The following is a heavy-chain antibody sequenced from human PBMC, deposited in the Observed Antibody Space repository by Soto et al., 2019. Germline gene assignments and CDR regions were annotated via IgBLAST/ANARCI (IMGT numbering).Heavy chain of an antibody. J-gene: IGHJ4*02. V-gene: IGHV1-3*05. D-gene: IGHD6-19*01. CDR3: ARAVAVPADYDY. CDR2: INDDNGNT. CDR1: GYTFTGYA. Sequence: QVQLVQSGAEEKKPGASVKVSCKASGYTFTGYAVHWVRQAPGQRLEWMGWINDDNGNTKYSQKFQGRVTITRDTSAGAAYMELSSLSSEHTAVYYCARAVAVPADYDYWGQGTLVTVSS.